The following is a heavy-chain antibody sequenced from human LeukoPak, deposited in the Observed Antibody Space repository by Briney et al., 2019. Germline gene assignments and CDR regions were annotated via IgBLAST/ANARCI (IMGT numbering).Heavy chain of an antibody. CDR3: AREGSYYDSSGYPEPSYYFDD. CDR2: ISYDGSNK. Sequence: GGSLRLSCAASGFTFSSYAMHWVRQAPGKGLEWVAVISYDGSNKYYADSVKGRFTISRDNSKNTLYLQMNSLRAEDTAVYYCAREGSYYDSSGYPEPSYYFDDWGQGTLVTVSS. J-gene: IGHJ4*02. V-gene: IGHV3-30-3*01. D-gene: IGHD3-22*01. CDR1: GFTFSSYA.